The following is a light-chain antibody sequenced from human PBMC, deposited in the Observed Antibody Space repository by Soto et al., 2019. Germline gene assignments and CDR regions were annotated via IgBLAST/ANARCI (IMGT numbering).Light chain of an antibody. V-gene: IGLV4-69*01. CDR2: VNSDGRH. CDR3: QTWGTGTVV. CDR1: SGHSSYA. J-gene: IGLJ2*01. Sequence: QPVLTQSPSASASLGASAKLTCTLSSGHSSYAIAWHQQQPEKGPRYLMRVNSDGRHIKGDGIPDRFSGSSSGAERYLTISSLQSEDEADYYCQTWGTGTVVFGGGTKVTVL.